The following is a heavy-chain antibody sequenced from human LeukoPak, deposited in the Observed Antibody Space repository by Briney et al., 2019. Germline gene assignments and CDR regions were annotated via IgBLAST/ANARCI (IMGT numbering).Heavy chain of an antibody. J-gene: IGHJ5*02. CDR3: ASDAQPLGANNWFDP. CDR1: GFTFSSYS. CDR2: ISSSSTYI. D-gene: IGHD1-26*01. Sequence: PGGSLRPSCAASGFTFSSYSMNWVRQAPGKGLEWVSSISSSSTYIYYADSVKGRFTISRDNAENSLYLQMNSLRAEDTAVYYCASDAQPLGANNWFDPWGQGTLVTVSS. V-gene: IGHV3-21*01.